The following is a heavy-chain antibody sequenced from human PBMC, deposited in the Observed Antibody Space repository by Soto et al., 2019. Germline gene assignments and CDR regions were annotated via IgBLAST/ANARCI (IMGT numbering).Heavy chain of an antibody. CDR3: AREIAVAGYTPLCDY. V-gene: IGHV3-33*01. J-gene: IGHJ4*02. Sequence: QVQLVESGGGVVQPGRSLRLSCAASGFTFSSYGMHWVRQAPGKGLEWVAVIWYDGSNKYYADSVKGRFTISRDNSKNTLYLQMNSLRAEDTAVYYCAREIAVAGYTPLCDYWGQGTLVTVSS. D-gene: IGHD6-19*01. CDR1: GFTFSSYG. CDR2: IWYDGSNK.